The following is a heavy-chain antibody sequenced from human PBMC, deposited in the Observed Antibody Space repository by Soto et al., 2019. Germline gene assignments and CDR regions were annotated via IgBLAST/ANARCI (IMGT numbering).Heavy chain of an antibody. CDR2: ISGSGGST. CDR1: GFTFSSYA. J-gene: IGHJ6*02. D-gene: IGHD3-10*01. V-gene: IGHV3-23*01. CDR3: AKDGSVSAYYYYGMDV. Sequence: HPGGSLRLSCAASGFTFSSYAMSWVRQAPGKGLEWVSAISGSGGSTYYADSVKGRFTISRDNSKNTLYLQMNSLRAEDTAVYYCAKDGSVSAYYYYGMDVWGQGTTVTVSS.